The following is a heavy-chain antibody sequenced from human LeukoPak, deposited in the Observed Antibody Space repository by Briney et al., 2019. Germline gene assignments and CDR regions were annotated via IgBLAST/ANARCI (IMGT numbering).Heavy chain of an antibody. CDR1: GFTFSSYW. V-gene: IGHV3-7*01. Sequence: PGGSLRLSCAASGFTFSSYWMSWVRQAPGKGLEWVANIKQDGSEKYYVDSVKGRFTISRDNAKNSLYLQMNSLRAEDTAAYYCAREDYYYYYGMDVWGQGTTVTVSS. CDR2: IKQDGSEK. CDR3: AREDYYYYYGMDV. J-gene: IGHJ6*02.